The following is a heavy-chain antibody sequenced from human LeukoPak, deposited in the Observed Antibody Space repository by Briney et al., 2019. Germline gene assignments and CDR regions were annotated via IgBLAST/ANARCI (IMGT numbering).Heavy chain of an antibody. Sequence: KASETLSLXCTVSGGSISSYYWSWIRQPAGKELESIGRIYTSGSTNYNPSLKSRVTMSVDTSKNQFSLKLSSVTAADTAVYYCAREGGSYDDYWGQGTLVTVSS. CDR2: IYTSGST. V-gene: IGHV4-4*07. CDR3: AREGGSYDDY. D-gene: IGHD1-26*01. J-gene: IGHJ4*02. CDR1: GGSISSYY.